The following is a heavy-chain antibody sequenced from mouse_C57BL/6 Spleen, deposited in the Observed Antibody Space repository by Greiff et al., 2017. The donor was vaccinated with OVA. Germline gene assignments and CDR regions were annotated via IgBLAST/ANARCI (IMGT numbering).Heavy chain of an antibody. V-gene: IGHV1-64*01. CDR3: ARQTSTVVATDY. CDR2: IHPNSGST. J-gene: IGHJ2*01. D-gene: IGHD1-1*01. CDR1: GYTFTSYW. Sequence: VQLQQPGAELVKPGASVKLSCKASGYTFTSYWMHWVKQRPGQGLEWIGMIHPNSGSTNYNEKFKSKATLTVDKSSSTAYMQLSSLTSEDSAVYYCARQTSTVVATDYWGQGTTLTVSS.